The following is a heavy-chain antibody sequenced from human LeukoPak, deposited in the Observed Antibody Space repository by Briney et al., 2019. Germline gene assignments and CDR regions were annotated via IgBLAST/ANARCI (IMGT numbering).Heavy chain of an antibody. CDR1: GDSVSRSTYY. J-gene: IGHJ4*02. V-gene: IGHV4-39*02. Sequence: PSETLSLTCTVSGDSVSRSTYYWAWIRQPPGKGLEWIGSVYYGRSPYINPSLESRATISVDTSKNHFSLKMSSVTAADTAVYYCARSSGTGTFSYWGQGTLVTVSS. CDR3: ARSSGTGTFSY. CDR2: VYYGRSP. D-gene: IGHD6-25*01.